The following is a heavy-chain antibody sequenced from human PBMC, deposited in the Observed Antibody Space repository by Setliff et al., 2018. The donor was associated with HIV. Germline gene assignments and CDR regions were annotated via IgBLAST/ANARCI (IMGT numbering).Heavy chain of an antibody. CDR3: ALLEVPFIGGRIPSF. D-gene: IGHD3-16*01. CDR1: NGSFNGYY. V-gene: IGHV4-34*01. Sequence: KTSETLSLTCAVYNGSFNGYYWSWIRQPPGKGLEWIGEINHSGGTTYNPSLNGRVGISVDTSKNQFSLKLITLTVADTAVYYCALLEVPFIGGRIPSFWGQGTLVTVSS. CDR2: INHSGGT. J-gene: IGHJ4*02.